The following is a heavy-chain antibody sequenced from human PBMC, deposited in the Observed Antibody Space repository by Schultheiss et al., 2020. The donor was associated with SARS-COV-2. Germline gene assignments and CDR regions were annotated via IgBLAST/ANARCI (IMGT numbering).Heavy chain of an antibody. D-gene: IGHD1-26*01. V-gene: IGHV3-48*01. J-gene: IGHJ3*02. CDR1: GFTFSSYS. CDR2: ISSSSSTI. CDR3: ARRVGDTLADDGFDI. Sequence: GGSLRLSCAASGFTFSSYSMNWVRQAPGKGLEWVSYISSSSSTIYYADSVKGRFTISRDNAKNSVYLQMNSLRAEDTAVYYRARRVGDTLADDGFDIWGQGTMVTVSS.